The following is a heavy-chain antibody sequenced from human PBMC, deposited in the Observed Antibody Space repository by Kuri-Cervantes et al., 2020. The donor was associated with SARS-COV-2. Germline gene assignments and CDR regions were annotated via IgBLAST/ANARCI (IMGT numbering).Heavy chain of an antibody. V-gene: IGHV1-2*02. CDR3: ARGGIAARLVFDY. CDR2: INPNSGGT. CDR1: GYTFTGYY. Sequence: ASVKVSCKASGYTFTGYYMHWVRQAPGQGLEWMGWINPNSGGTNYAQKFKGRVTMTRDTSISTAYMELSRLRSDDSAGYDCARGGIAARLVFDYWGQGTLVTVSS. J-gene: IGHJ4*02. D-gene: IGHD6-6*01.